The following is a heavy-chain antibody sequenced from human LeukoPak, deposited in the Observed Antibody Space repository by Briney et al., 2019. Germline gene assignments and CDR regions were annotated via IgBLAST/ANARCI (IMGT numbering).Heavy chain of an antibody. V-gene: IGHV3-30*18. CDR1: GFNFFGYG. Sequence: PGGPLRLSCAASGFNFFGYGMHWVRQAPGKGPQWVAVISHDGSDKYYAESVKVRFTISRDNSKNTLYLQMNSLKPEDTALYFCAKDSASLSSHFATYFDSWGQGALVTVSS. CDR2: ISHDGSDK. D-gene: IGHD6-13*01. J-gene: IGHJ4*02. CDR3: AKDSASLSSHFATYFDS.